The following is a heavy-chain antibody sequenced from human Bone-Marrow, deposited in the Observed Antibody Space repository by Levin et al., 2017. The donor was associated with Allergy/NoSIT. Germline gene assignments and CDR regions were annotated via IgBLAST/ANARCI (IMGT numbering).Heavy chain of an antibody. Sequence: SETLSLTCTVSGDSINSSNYYWGWIRQPPGKGLEWIGSIFYSGNTYYNPSLKSRLTISVDTSKNQFSLKLTSVTAADTAVYYCARAGRYDSWGQGTLVTVSS. CDR2: IFYSGNT. D-gene: IGHD3-9*01. CDR3: ARAGRYDS. V-gene: IGHV4-39*07. J-gene: IGHJ4*02. CDR1: GDSINSSNYY.